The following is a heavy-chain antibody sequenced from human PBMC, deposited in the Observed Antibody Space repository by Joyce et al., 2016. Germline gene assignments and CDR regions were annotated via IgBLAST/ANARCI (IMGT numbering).Heavy chain of an antibody. CDR3: AQRGRRGYPFDY. J-gene: IGHJ4*02. Sequence: QITLKESGPTLVKPTQTLTLTCTFSGFSLSTGGVSVGWIRPPPGKALEWLALIYWDDDKRYSPSLKSRLTITKDTSKNQVVRTMTDMDPVDTATYSCAQRGRRGYPFDYWGQGILVTVSS. V-gene: IGHV2-5*02. CDR2: IYWDDDK. D-gene: IGHD3-22*01. CDR1: GFSLSTGGVS.